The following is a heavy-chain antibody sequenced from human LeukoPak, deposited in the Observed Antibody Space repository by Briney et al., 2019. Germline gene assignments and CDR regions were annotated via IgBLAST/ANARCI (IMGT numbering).Heavy chain of an antibody. V-gene: IGHV3-30-3*01. D-gene: IGHD3-9*01. J-gene: IGHJ4*02. Sequence: GGSLRLSCAASGFTFSSYAMHWVRQAPGKGLEWGAVISYDGSNKYYADSVKGRFTISRDNSKNTLYLQMNSLRAEDTAVYYCARPAVNYDILTGFDYWGQGTLVTVSS. CDR3: ARPAVNYDILTGFDY. CDR2: ISYDGSNK. CDR1: GFTFSSYA.